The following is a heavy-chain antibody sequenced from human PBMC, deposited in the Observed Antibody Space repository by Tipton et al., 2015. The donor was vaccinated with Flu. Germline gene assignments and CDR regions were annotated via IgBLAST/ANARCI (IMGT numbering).Heavy chain of an antibody. Sequence: TLSLTCTVSGGSISSYYWSWIRQPPGKGLEWIGYIYYSGSTNYNPSLKSRVTISVDTSKNQFSLKLSSVTAADTAVYYCAVTRGDFVDYWGQGTLVTVSS. D-gene: IGHD3-16*01. CDR2: IYYSGST. CDR3: AVTRGDFVDY. CDR1: GGSISSYY. J-gene: IGHJ4*02. V-gene: IGHV4-59*12.